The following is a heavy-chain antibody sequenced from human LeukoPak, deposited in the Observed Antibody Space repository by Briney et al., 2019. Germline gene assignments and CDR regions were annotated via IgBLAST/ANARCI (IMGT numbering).Heavy chain of an antibody. CDR2: IKSKTDGGTT. Sequence: GGSLRLSCAASGFNFSNAWMSWVRQAPGKGREWVGRIKSKTDGGTTDHAAPVKGRFTILGDDSKNTLYLQMNSLKTEDTGVYYCTTGPTRYYTFDIWGQGTTVTVSS. CDR3: TTGPTRYYTFDI. D-gene: IGHD3-10*01. V-gene: IGHV3-15*01. CDR1: GFNFSNAW. J-gene: IGHJ3*02.